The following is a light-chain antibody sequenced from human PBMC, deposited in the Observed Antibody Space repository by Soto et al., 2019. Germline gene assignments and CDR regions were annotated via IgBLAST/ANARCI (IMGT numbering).Light chain of an antibody. CDR3: SSYAASNTFV. CDR2: EVS. CDR1: SSDVGGYNF. V-gene: IGLV2-8*01. J-gene: IGLJ1*01. Sequence: QSALTQPPSASGSPGQSVTISCTGSSSDVGGYNFVSWYQQHPGKAPNLMIYEVSKRPSGVPDRFSGSKSGNTASLTVSGLQADDEADYYCSSYAASNTFVFGIGTKVTVL.